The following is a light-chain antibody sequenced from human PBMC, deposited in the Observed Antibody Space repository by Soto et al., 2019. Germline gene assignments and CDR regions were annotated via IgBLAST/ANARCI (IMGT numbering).Light chain of an antibody. Sequence: EIVLTQSPATVSLSPGERATLSCWASQSLSSYLAWYQQKPGQAPRLLIYDASNRANGTPARFTGSGSGTDFTLTISSLEPEDFAVYFCQQRAGWPPTFGGGTKVDIK. V-gene: IGKV3-11*01. CDR3: QQRAGWPPT. J-gene: IGKJ4*01. CDR2: DAS. CDR1: QSLSSY.